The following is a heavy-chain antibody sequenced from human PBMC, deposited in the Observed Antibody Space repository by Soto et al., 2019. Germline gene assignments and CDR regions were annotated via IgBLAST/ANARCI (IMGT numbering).Heavy chain of an antibody. Sequence: EVQLLESGGGLVQPGGSLRLSCAASGFTFSNYAMSWVRQTPGKGLEWVSTISDSGGSTYYAGSVKGRFTISRDNSKNTLYLQMNSLRADDTAVYYCPRSMGARLYWGQGTLVTVSS. J-gene: IGHJ4*02. V-gene: IGHV3-23*01. D-gene: IGHD1-26*01. CDR2: ISDSGGST. CDR1: GFTFSNYA. CDR3: PRSMGARLY.